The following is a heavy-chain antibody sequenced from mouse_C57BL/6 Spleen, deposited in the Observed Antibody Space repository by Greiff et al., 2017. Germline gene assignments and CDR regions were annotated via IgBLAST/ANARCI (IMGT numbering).Heavy chain of an antibody. CDR2: IYPGDGDT. Sequence: QVQLKESGPELVKPGASVKISCKASGYAFSSSWMNWVKQRPGKGLEWIGRIYPGDGDTNYNGKFKGKATLTADKSSSTAYMQLSSLTSEDSAVYFCGITTVVARAMDYWGQGTSVTVSS. D-gene: IGHD1-1*01. J-gene: IGHJ4*01. CDR1: GYAFSSSW. V-gene: IGHV1-82*01. CDR3: GITTVVARAMDY.